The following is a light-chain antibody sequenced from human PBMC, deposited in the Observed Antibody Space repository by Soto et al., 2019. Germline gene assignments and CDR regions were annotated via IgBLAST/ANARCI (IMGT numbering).Light chain of an antibody. CDR2: EVS. J-gene: IGLJ1*01. Sequence: QSALTQPASVSGSPGQSITISCTGTSSDVGGYNYVSWYQQHPGKAPKLMIYEVSNRPSGVSNRFSGSKSGNTASLTISGLQAEDEADYYCSSYTSSIYFFGTGTKVTVL. CDR1: SSDVGGYNY. CDR3: SSYTSSIYF. V-gene: IGLV2-14*01.